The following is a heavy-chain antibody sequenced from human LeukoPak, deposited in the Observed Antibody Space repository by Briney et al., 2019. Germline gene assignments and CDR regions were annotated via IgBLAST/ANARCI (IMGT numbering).Heavy chain of an antibody. CDR2: IYYSGST. Sequence: SETLSLTCTVSGGSISSYYWSWIQQPPGKGLEWIGYIYYSGSTNYNPSLKSRVTISVDTSKNQFSLKLSSVTAADTAVYYCARDTGTYYDFWSGYYRHDAFDIWGQGTMVTVSS. J-gene: IGHJ3*02. D-gene: IGHD3-3*01. CDR1: GGSISSYY. CDR3: ARDTGTYYDFWSGYYRHDAFDI. V-gene: IGHV4-59*01.